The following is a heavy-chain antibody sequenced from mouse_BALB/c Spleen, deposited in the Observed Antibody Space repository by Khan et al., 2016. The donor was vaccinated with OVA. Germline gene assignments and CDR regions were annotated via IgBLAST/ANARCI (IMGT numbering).Heavy chain of an antibody. Sequence: EVELVESGGGLVQPGGSRKLSCAASGFTFSSFGMHWVRQAPEKGLEWVAYISSGSNTTYSAATLKGRFTISRDNPKNTMFLQMTSLRSEDTAMYYCARDSYGYMGYFDYGGQGTTLTVAS. CDR3: ARDSYGYMGYFDY. J-gene: IGHJ2*01. CDR2: ISSGSNTT. D-gene: IGHD1-2*01. V-gene: IGHV5-17*02. CDR1: GFTFSSFG.